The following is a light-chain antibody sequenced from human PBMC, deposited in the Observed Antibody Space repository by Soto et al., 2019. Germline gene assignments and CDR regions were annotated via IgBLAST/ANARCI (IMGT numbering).Light chain of an antibody. J-gene: IGKJ3*01. Sequence: DIVMTQSPLSLPVTPGEPASISCRCSQSLLHSNGNTYLDWYLQKPGQSPQLLISLGSNRASGVPDRFSGSGSGTDFTLKISRVEAEDVGVYYCMQALEPSFSFGPGT. CDR2: LGS. CDR1: QSLLHSNGNTY. CDR3: MQALEPSFS. V-gene: IGKV2-28*01.